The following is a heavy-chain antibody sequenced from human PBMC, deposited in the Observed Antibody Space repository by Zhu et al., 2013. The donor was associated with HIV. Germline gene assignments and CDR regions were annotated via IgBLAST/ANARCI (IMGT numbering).Heavy chain of an antibody. Sequence: QVQLVQSGAELKKPGASVKVSCKASGYTFTGNGHYIHWVRQAPGQGLEWMGWINPISGGTTSYAEKFQGRLTLTRDTSTTTVYMDLNSLTSEDTATYYCVRGEAIGFCGDGCYPFDQWGRGTLVTVSS. J-gene: IGHJ4*02. CDR3: VRGEAIGFCGDGCYPFDQ. CDR1: GYTFTGNGHY. V-gene: IGHV1-46*01. CDR2: INPISGGTT. D-gene: IGHD2-21*02.